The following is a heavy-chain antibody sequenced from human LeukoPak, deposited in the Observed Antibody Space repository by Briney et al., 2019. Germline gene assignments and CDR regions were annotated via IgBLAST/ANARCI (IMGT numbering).Heavy chain of an antibody. Sequence: GGSLRLSCAASGFTFSSYGMHWVRQAPGKGLEWVAVISYDGSNKYYADSVKGRFTISRDNSKNTLYLQMNSLRAEDTAVYYCAKAHVVVAASYYYYGMDVWGQGTTVTVSS. J-gene: IGHJ6*02. D-gene: IGHD2-15*01. V-gene: IGHV3-30*18. CDR3: AKAHVVVAASYYYYGMDV. CDR1: GFTFSSYG. CDR2: ISYDGSNK.